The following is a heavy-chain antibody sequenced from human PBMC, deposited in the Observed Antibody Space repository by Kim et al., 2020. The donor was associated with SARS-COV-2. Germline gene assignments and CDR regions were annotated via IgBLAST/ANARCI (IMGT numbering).Heavy chain of an antibody. CDR1: GFTFSSYA. CDR3: ARDGPMGPAAIGGDAFDI. Sequence: GGSLRLSCAASGFTFSSYAMHWVRQAPGKGLEWVAVISYDGSNKYYADSVKGRFTISRDNSKNTLYLQMNSLRAEDTAVYYCARDGPMGPAAIGGDAFDIWGQGTMVTVSS. CDR2: ISYDGSNK. V-gene: IGHV3-30-3*01. J-gene: IGHJ3*02. D-gene: IGHD2-2*02.